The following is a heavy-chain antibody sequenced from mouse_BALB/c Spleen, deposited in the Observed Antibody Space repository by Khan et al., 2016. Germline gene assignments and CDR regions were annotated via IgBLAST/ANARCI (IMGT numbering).Heavy chain of an antibody. D-gene: IGHD2-4*01. Sequence: QVRLQQSGAELARPGASVKLSCKASGYTFTSYWMQWVKQRPGQGLEWIGAIYPGDGDTRYTQKFKGKATLTADKSSRTAYMQLSSLASEDSAVYYCARLDDYKSWFAYWGQGTLVTVSA. CDR2: IYPGDGDT. J-gene: IGHJ3*01. CDR3: ARLDDYKSWFAY. CDR1: GYTFTSYW. V-gene: IGHV1-87*01.